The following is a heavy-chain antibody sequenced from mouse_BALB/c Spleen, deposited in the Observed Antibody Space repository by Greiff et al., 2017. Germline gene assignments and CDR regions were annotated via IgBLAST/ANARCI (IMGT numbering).Heavy chain of an antibody. Sequence: EVQVVESGGGLVQPGGSLRLSCATSGFTFTDYYMSWVRQPPGKALEWLGFIRNKANGYTTEYSASVKGRFTISRDNSQSILYLQMNTLRAEDSATYYCARDYRYDAMDYWGQGTSVTVSS. CDR3: ARDYRYDAMDY. CDR2: IRNKANGYTT. V-gene: IGHV7-3*02. CDR1: GFTFTDYY. D-gene: IGHD2-14*01. J-gene: IGHJ4*01.